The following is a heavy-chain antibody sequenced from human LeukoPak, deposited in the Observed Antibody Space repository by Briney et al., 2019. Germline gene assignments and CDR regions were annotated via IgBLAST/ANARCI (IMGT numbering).Heavy chain of an antibody. CDR1: GFTFSSYA. J-gene: IGHJ5*02. CDR3: AKDPYIVSSTSQNWFDP. CDR2: ISGSDGST. V-gene: IGHV3-23*01. D-gene: IGHD2-2*01. Sequence: GGSLRLSCAASGFTFSSYAMSWVRQAPGKGLEWVSAISGSDGSTYYADSVKGRFTISRDNSKNTLYLQMNSLRAEDTAVYYCAKDPYIVSSTSQNWFDPWGQGTLVTVSS.